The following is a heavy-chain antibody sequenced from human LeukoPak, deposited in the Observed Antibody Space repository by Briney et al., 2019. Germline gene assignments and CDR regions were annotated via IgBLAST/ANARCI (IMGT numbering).Heavy chain of an antibody. CDR2: IYHDGNT. J-gene: IGHJ6*03. Sequence: SETLSLTCTLSGRSITRGGYYWRWIRQHPGKGLEWIGYIYHDGNTYYNPFLKSRLTISVDTSKNQFSLNLTSVTAADTAVYYCARVPMGASYYYMDVWGKGTTVTVSS. D-gene: IGHD1-26*01. CDR1: GRSITRGGYY. V-gene: IGHV4-31*03. CDR3: ARVPMGASYYYMDV.